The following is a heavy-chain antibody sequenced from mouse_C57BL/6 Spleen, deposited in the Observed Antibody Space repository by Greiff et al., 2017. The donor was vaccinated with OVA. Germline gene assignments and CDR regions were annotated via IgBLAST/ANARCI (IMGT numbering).Heavy chain of an antibody. Sequence: LQQSGAELVRPGASVKMSCKASGYTFTSYNMHWVKQTPRQGLEWIGAIYPGNGDTSYNQKFKGKATLTVDKSSSTAYMQLSSLTSEDSAVYFGAVYYYGSSYDYAMDYWGQGTSVTVSS. V-gene: IGHV1-12*01. D-gene: IGHD1-1*01. CDR3: AVYYYGSSYDYAMDY. J-gene: IGHJ4*01. CDR1: GYTFTSYN. CDR2: IYPGNGDT.